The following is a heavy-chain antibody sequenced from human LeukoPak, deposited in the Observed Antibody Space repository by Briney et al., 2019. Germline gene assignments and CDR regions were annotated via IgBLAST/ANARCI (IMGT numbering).Heavy chain of an antibody. V-gene: IGHV3-7*05. Sequence: PGRSLRLSCAASGFTFSNYAMHWVRQAPGKGLEWAANIKQDGSEKNYVDSVKGRFTISRDNAKNPLYLQMNSLRAEDTAVYYCARGQLVATEYWGQGTPVTVSS. J-gene: IGHJ4*02. D-gene: IGHD5-12*01. CDR1: GFTFSNYA. CDR3: ARGQLVATEY. CDR2: IKQDGSEK.